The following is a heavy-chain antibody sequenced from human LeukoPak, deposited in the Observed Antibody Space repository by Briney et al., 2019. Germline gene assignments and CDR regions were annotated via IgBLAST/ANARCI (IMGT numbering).Heavy chain of an antibody. J-gene: IGHJ4*02. D-gene: IGHD3-22*01. CDR1: GFTFSSYW. Sequence: SGGSLRLSCAASGFTFSSYWMSWVRQAPGKGLEWVANIKQDGSEKYYVGSVKGRFTISRDNAKNSLYLQMNSLRAEDTAVYYCARDTWYYYDSSGYWGQGTLVTVSS. CDR3: ARDTWYYYDSSGY. CDR2: IKQDGSEK. V-gene: IGHV3-7*01.